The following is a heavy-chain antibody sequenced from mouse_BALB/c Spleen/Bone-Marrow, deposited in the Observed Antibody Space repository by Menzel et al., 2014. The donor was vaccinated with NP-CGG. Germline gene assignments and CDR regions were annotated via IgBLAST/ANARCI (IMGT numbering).Heavy chain of an antibody. D-gene: IGHD2-1*01. J-gene: IGHJ2*01. V-gene: IGHV1S81*02. Sequence: QVQLQQPGAELVKPGASVKLSCKASGYTFTSYYMYWVKQRPGQGLEWIGEISPSNGGTNFNEKFKSKATLTVDNSSSTAYMQLSSLASEDSAVYYCTRYGNYYFDYWGQGTTLTVSS. CDR3: TRYGNYYFDY. CDR1: GYTFTSYY. CDR2: ISPSNGGT.